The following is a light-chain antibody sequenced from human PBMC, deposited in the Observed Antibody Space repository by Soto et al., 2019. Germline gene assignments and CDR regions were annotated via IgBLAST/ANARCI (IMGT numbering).Light chain of an antibody. CDR3: AAWDDSLSGQWV. CDR2: SYN. J-gene: IGLJ3*02. V-gene: IGLV1-44*01. Sequence: QPVLTQPPSVSGTPGQGVTISCSGSNSNIGTNTVNWYQHRPGTVPRLLIYSYNQRPSGVPDRFSASKSGTSASLAISRLQAEDEADYYCAAWDDSLSGQWVFGGGTQLTVL. CDR1: NSNIGTNT.